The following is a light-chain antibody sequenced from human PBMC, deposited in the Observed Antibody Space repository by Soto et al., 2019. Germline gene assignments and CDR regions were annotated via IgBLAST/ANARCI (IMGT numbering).Light chain of an antibody. J-gene: IGKJ1*01. CDR2: GAS. CDR1: QSVSSSY. CDR3: QQYGSSPRT. Sequence: EIVLTQSQGTLSLSPGKRATLACRASQSVSSSYLAWYQQKPGQAPRLLIYGASSRATGIPDRFSGSGSGTDFTLTIRRLEPEDFAVYYCQQYGSSPRTFGQGTKVDIK. V-gene: IGKV3-20*01.